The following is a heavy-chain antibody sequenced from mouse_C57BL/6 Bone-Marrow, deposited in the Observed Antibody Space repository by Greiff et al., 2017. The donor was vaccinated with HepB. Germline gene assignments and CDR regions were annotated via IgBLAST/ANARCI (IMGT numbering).Heavy chain of an antibody. V-gene: IGHV1-64*01. CDR2: IHPNSGST. Sequence: VQLQQPGAELVKPGASVKLSCKASGYTFTSYWMHWVKQRPGQGLEWIGMIHPNSGSTNYNEKFKSKATLTVDKSSSTAYMKLSSLTSEDSAVYYCARGGDYDGFAYWGQGTLVTVSA. D-gene: IGHD2-4*01. CDR1: GYTFTSYW. CDR3: ARGGDYDGFAY. J-gene: IGHJ3*01.